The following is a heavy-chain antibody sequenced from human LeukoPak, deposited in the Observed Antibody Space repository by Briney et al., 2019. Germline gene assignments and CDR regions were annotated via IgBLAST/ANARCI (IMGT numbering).Heavy chain of an antibody. CDR3: ARDDEWDRNWFDP. J-gene: IGHJ5*02. CDR2: TYASGST. CDR1: GGSISDGSYY. Sequence: SETLSLTCTVSGGSISDGSYYWSWIRQPAGKGLEWIGRTYASGSTNYNPSPKSRVTISVDKTKNQFSLKLRSVTAADTAMYYCARDDEWDRNWFDPWGQGTLVTVSS. D-gene: IGHD1-26*01. V-gene: IGHV4-61*02.